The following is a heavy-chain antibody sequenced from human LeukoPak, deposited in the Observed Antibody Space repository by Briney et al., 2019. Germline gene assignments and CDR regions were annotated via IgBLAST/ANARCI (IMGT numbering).Heavy chain of an antibody. V-gene: IGHV3-23*01. CDR1: GFTFSSYG. D-gene: IGHD2-2*01. CDR3: AKPWVPAAAVWYFDY. J-gene: IGHJ4*02. Sequence: GGSLRLSCAASGFTFSSYGMSWVRQAPGKGLEWVSAISGSGGSTYYADSVKGRFTISRDNSKNTLYLQMNSLRAEDTAVYYCAKPWVPAAAVWYFDYWGQGTLVTVSS. CDR2: ISGSGGST.